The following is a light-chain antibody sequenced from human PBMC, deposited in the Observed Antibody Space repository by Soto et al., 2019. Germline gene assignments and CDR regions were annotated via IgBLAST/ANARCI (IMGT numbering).Light chain of an antibody. CDR3: LQGYNCPHS. CDR1: QDIRND. J-gene: IGKJ3*01. CDR2: AAS. Sequence: AIQMTQSPSSLSASVGDRVTITCRASQDIRNDLGWYQQKPGKAPNLLIYAASTLQIGVTSRFSGSASGTDFNLTSSSLQPEDFATYYCLQGYNCPHSFGPGTNVDIK. V-gene: IGKV1-6*01.